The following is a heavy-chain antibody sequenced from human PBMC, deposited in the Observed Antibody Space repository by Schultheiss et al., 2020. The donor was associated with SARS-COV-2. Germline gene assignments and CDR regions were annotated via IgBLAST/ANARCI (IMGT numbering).Heavy chain of an antibody. Sequence: SETLSLTCTVSGGSISSYYWSWIRQPPGKGLEWIGEINHSGSTNYNPSLKSRVTISVDKSKNLFSLRLNSVTAADTGVYYCARGLNWFDPWGHGTLVTVSS. V-gene: IGHV4-34*01. CDR2: INHSGST. CDR3: ARGLNWFDP. CDR1: GGSISSYY. J-gene: IGHJ5*02.